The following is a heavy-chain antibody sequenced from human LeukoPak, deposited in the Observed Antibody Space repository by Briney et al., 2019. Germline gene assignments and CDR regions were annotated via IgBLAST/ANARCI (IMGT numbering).Heavy chain of an antibody. CDR1: GGSISSYY. J-gene: IGHJ5*02. D-gene: IGHD6-13*01. Sequence: SETLSLTCTVSGGSISSYYWSWIRQPPGKGLEWIGDIYYSGSTNYNPSLKSRVTISVDTSKNQFSLKLSSVTAADTAVYYCARRSRPYSSSWYSWFDPWGQGTLVTVSS. CDR3: ARRSRPYSSSWYSWFDP. CDR2: IYYSGST. V-gene: IGHV4-59*01.